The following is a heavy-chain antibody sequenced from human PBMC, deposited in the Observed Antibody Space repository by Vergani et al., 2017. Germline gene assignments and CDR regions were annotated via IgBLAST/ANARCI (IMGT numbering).Heavy chain of an antibody. CDR1: GFTFSSYG. CDR3: ARVGCSSTSCYVRGAFDY. J-gene: IGHJ4*02. D-gene: IGHD2-2*01. Sequence: VQLVESGGGVVQPGGSLRLSCAASGFTFSSYGMHWVRQAPGKGLEWVSYISSSSSTIYYADSVKGRFTISRDNAKNSLYLQMNSLRAEDTAVYYCARVGCSSTSCYVRGAFDYWGQGTLVTVSS. CDR2: ISSSSSTI. V-gene: IGHV3-48*01.